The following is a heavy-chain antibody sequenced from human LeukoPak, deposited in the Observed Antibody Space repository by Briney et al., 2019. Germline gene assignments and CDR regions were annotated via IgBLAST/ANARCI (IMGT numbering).Heavy chain of an antibody. D-gene: IGHD3-9*01. CDR3: ARPLTLGFEAFDI. J-gene: IGHJ3*02. CDR2: INPNSGGT. V-gene: IGHV1-2*02. CDR1: GYTFTFYY. Sequence: GASVKVSCKASGYTFTFYYMHWVRQAPGQGLEWVGRINPNSGGTNYAQKFQGRVTMTRDTSLSTAYMELSRLRSDDTAVYYCARPLTLGFEAFDIWGQGTTVTVPS.